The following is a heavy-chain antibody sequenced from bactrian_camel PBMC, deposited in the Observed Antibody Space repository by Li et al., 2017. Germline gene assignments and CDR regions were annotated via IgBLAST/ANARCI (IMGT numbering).Heavy chain of an antibody. Sequence: HVQLVESGGGSVQPGGSLTLSCAASGDTDGTCEMGWYRQAPGEERELVSSILSDGTINYASSARGRFTISQDNAKNTVSLQMSSLTSEDTALYYCAAGPWYTDEYNYWGQGTQVTVS. D-gene: IGHD6*01. V-gene: IGHV3S53*01. CDR3: AAGPWYTDEYNY. CDR1: GDTDGTCE. CDR2: ILSDGTI. J-gene: IGHJ4*01.